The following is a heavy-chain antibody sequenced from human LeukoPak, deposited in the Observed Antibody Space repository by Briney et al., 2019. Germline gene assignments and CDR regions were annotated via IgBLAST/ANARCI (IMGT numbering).Heavy chain of an antibody. Sequence: PGGSLRLSCISSGFTFSSYWMTWVRQAPGKGLEWVANIKQDGSEKYYVDSVKGRFTISRDNAKNSLYLQMNSLGAEDTAVYYCARDFGGEMATMIFDYWGQGTLVTVSS. D-gene: IGHD5-24*01. CDR3: ARDFGGEMATMIFDY. J-gene: IGHJ4*02. CDR2: IKQDGSEK. CDR1: GFTFSSYW. V-gene: IGHV3-7*01.